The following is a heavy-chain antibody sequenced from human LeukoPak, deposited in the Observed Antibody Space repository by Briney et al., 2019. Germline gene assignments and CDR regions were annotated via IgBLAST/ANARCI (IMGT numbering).Heavy chain of an antibody. D-gene: IGHD4-17*01. CDR2: ISSSTSYI. CDR1: GFTFSSYS. V-gene: IGHV3-21*01. CDR3: ARSYGDYALGAFDI. J-gene: IGHJ3*02. Sequence: GGSLRLSCAASGFTFSSYSMNWVRQAPGKGLEWVSSISSSTSYIYYADSVKGRFTISRDNAKNSLYLQMNSLRAEDTAVYYCARSYGDYALGAFDIWGQGTMVTVSS.